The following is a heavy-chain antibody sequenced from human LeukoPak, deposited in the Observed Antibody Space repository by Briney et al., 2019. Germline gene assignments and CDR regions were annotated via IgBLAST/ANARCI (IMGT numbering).Heavy chain of an antibody. J-gene: IGHJ4*02. D-gene: IGHD4-23*01. CDR1: GFTFSSYW. CDR2: INQNGGVK. Sequence: GGSLRLSCAASGFTFSSYWMTWVRQAPGKGLEWVATINQNGGVKYYVDSVKGRFTISGDNAKTSLFLQMNSLRIDDTAMYYCTRTVNSASDFWGQGTLVTVSS. V-gene: IGHV3-7*03. CDR3: TRTVNSASDF.